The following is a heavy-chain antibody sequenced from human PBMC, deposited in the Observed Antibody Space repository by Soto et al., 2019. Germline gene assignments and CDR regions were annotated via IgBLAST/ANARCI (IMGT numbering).Heavy chain of an antibody. V-gene: IGHV3-7*03. CDR2: IDPDGSQK. CDR3: ARDMGPSGAYGY. J-gene: IGHJ4*02. CDR1: GFTLSTYW. Sequence: EVQLVDSGGDLVQPGGSLRLSCAASGFTLSTYWMSWVRQAPGKGLEWVANIDPDGSQKYYVDSVKGRFTISRDNAKNSLYLQMNSLRAADTAVYYCARDMGPSGAYGYWGQGTLVTVSS. D-gene: IGHD1-26*01.